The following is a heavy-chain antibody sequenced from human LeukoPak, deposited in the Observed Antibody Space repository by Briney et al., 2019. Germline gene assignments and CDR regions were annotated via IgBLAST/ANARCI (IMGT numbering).Heavy chain of an antibody. V-gene: IGHV3-74*01. CDR3: AREEPRLAEAGTSAFDL. CDR2: INRDGGLT. Sequence: PGGSLRLSCVASGFTFSENWMHWVRQAPGKGLAWVSHINRDGGLTNYADSVKGRFTISRDNARNTVYLQMSSLRVEDTAIYFCAREEPRLAEAGTSAFDLGGQGTLVTVSP. J-gene: IGHJ3*01. D-gene: IGHD6-13*01. CDR1: GFTFSENW.